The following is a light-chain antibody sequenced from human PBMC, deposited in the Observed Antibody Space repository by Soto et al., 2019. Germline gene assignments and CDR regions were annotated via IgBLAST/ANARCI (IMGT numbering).Light chain of an antibody. CDR3: HQYNHWLTWT. V-gene: IGKV3-15*01. Sequence: EVVLTQSPATLSVSPGDRATLSCRASQSVSSKLAWYQQRPGQAPRLLIYSASTRATGIPARFSGSGSGTEFTLTISSLQSEDFAVYYCHQYNHWLTWTFGQGTKVDIK. CDR2: SAS. CDR1: QSVSSK. J-gene: IGKJ1*01.